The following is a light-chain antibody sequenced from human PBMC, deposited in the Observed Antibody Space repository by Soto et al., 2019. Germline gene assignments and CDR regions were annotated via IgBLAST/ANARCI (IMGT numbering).Light chain of an antibody. Sequence: AIRMTQYPSSFSASTGDRVTITCRASQGISSYLAWYQQKPGKAPKLLIYAASTLQSGVPSRFSGSGSGTDFTLTISCLQSEDFATYYCQQYYSYPHTFGQGTKVEIK. CDR1: QGISSY. J-gene: IGKJ1*01. V-gene: IGKV1-8*01. CDR2: AAS. CDR3: QQYYSYPHT.